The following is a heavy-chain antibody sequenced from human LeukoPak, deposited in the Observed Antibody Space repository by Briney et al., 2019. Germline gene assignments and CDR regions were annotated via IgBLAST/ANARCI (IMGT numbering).Heavy chain of an antibody. Sequence: GGSLRLSCAASGFAFSSYWMHWVRQAPEKGLVWVSRIKSDGSSTSYAGSVKGRFTISRDNAKNTLYLQMSSLRGEDTAVYYCAGDSDSGGYSRVEYWGQGALVTVSS. D-gene: IGHD5-18*01. CDR1: GFAFSSYW. V-gene: IGHV3-74*01. CDR3: AGDSDSGGYSRVEY. J-gene: IGHJ4*02. CDR2: IKSDGSST.